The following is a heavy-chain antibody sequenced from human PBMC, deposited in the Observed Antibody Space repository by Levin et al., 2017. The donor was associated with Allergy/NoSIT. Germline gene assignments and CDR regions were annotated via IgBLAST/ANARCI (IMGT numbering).Heavy chain of an antibody. J-gene: IGHJ3*01. Sequence: PGESLKISCAASGFTFRTSAMSWVRQAPGKGLEWLSTISGSGDTTYYLGSVKGRFTISRDISKNMLYLEMHSLSADDTALYYCAKGALEWLFYNPFDVWGQGAAVTVSS. V-gene: IGHV3-23*01. CDR3: AKGALEWLFYNPFDV. CDR1: GFTFRTSA. D-gene: IGHD3-3*01. CDR2: ISGSGDTT.